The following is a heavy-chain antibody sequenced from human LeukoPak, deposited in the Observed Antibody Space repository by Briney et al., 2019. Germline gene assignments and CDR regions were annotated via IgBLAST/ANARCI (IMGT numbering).Heavy chain of an antibody. D-gene: IGHD3-10*01. CDR1: GFTFSSYT. V-gene: IGHV3-21*01. J-gene: IGHJ4*02. CDR3: ARRWFEVLFPQTQNFDY. CDR2: FSRSGPYI. Sequence: GGSLRLSCAASGFTFSSYTMNWVRQAPGKGLEWVSSFSRSGPYIYYADSVKGRFTISRDNAKNSLYLQMNSLRAEDTAVYYCARRWFEVLFPQTQNFDYWGQGTLVTVSS.